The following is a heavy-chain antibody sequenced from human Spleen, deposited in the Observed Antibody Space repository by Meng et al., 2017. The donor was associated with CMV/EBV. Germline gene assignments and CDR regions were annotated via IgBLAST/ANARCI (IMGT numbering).Heavy chain of an antibody. J-gene: IGHJ5*02. CDR1: GGCFSGYY. D-gene: IGHD5/OR15-5a*01. Sequence: LALTCAVYGGCFSGYYWSWIRQVPEKGLEWIGEINHGRNTNYNPSLKSRITISVDTSKNQFSLKLTSVTAADTAVYYCARGRVALDPWGQGTLVTVSS. CDR2: INHGRNT. V-gene: IGHV4-34*01. CDR3: ARGRVALDP.